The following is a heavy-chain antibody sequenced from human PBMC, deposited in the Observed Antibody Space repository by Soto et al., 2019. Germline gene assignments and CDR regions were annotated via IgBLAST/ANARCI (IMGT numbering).Heavy chain of an antibody. J-gene: IGHJ3*02. V-gene: IGHV3-21*01. Sequence: GGSLRLSCAASGFTFSSYSMNWFRQAPGRGLEWVSSISSSSSYIYYADSVKGRFTISRDNAKNSLYLQMNSLRAEDTAVYYCARDPWIAAAGDAFDIWGQGTMVTVSS. CDR2: ISSSSSYI. CDR3: ARDPWIAAAGDAFDI. CDR1: GFTFSSYS. D-gene: IGHD6-13*01.